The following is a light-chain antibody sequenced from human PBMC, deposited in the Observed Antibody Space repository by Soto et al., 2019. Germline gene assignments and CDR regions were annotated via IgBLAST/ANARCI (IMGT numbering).Light chain of an antibody. CDR1: QSICSY. Sequence: DIQMTQSPSSLSASVGDRVTITCRASQSICSYLNWYQQKPGKAPKLLIYAASSLQSGVSSRFSGSGSGTDFTLTISSLQPEDFATYYCQQSYSTPLTFGGGTKVDIK. V-gene: IGKV1-39*01. CDR3: QQSYSTPLT. CDR2: AAS. J-gene: IGKJ4*01.